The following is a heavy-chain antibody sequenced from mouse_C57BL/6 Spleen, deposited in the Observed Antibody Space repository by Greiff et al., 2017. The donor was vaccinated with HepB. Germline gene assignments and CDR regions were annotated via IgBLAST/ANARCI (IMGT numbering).Heavy chain of an antibody. J-gene: IGHJ4*01. CDR2: FHPYNDDT. CDR1: GYTFTTYP. CDR3: ARGIYYEYDGSYDAMDY. V-gene: IGHV1-47*01. Sequence: VQLQQSGAELVKPGASVKMSCKASGYTFTTYPIEWMKQNHGKSLEWIGNFHPYNDDTKYNEKFKGKATLTVEKSSSTVYLELSRLTSDDSAVYYCARGIYYEYDGSYDAMDYWGQGTSVTVSS. D-gene: IGHD2-4*01.